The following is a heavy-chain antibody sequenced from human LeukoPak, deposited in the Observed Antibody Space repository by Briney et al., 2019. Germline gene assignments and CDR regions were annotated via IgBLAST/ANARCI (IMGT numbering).Heavy chain of an antibody. V-gene: IGHV1-69*13. J-gene: IGHJ6*02. CDR1: GGTFSSYA. CDR3: AAPFQRLDSPFGDYGMDV. Sequence: GASVKVSCKASGGTFSSYAISWVRQAPGQGLEWMGGIIPIFGTANYAQKFQGRVTITADESTSTAYMELSSLRSEDTAVYYCAAPFQRLDSPFGDYGMDVWGQGTTVTVSS. D-gene: IGHD2-15*01. CDR2: IIPIFGTA.